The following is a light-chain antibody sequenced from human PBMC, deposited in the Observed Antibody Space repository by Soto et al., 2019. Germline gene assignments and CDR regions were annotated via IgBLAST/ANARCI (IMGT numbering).Light chain of an antibody. CDR3: SSYTSSSTLV. J-gene: IGLJ1*01. CDR2: DVS. CDR1: SSDVGGYNY. Sequence: QSALTQPASVYGSPGQSITISCTGTSSDVGGYNYVSWFQHHPGKAPKLIIYDVSNRPSGVSNRFSGSKSGNTASLTISGLQAEDEADYYCSSYTSSSTLVFGTGTKVTVL. V-gene: IGLV2-14*03.